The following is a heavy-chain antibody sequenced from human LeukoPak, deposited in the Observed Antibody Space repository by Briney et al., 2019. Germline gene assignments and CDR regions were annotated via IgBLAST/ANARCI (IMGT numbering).Heavy chain of an antibody. CDR1: GGSISSSSYY. V-gene: IGHV4-39*07. CDR3: AREYRQAGFYTIYYFDY. Sequence: SETLSLTCTVSGGSISSSSYYWGWIRQPPGKGLEWIGSIYYSGSTYYNPSLKSRVTISVDTSKNQFSLKLSSVTAADTAVYYCAREYRQAGFYTIYYFDYWGQGTLVTASS. CDR2: IYYSGST. D-gene: IGHD3/OR15-3a*01. J-gene: IGHJ4*02.